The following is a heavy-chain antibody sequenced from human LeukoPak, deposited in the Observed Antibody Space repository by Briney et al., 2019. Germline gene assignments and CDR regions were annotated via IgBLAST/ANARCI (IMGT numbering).Heavy chain of an antibody. CDR1: GFTLSSYA. J-gene: IGHJ3*02. Sequence: GGSLRLSCAASGFTLSSYAMTWVRQAPGKGLEWVATIRGGGSTEYPVDSMKGRFTISRDNEKNSLHLQMNSLRAEDTAVYYCATYSGPDKWDASDMWGQGTLVTVSS. D-gene: IGHD1-26*01. CDR2: IRGGGSTE. CDR3: ATYSGPDKWDASDM. V-gene: IGHV3-7*01.